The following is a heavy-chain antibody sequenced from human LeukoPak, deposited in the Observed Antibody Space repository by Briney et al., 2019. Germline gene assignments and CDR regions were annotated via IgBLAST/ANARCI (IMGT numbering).Heavy chain of an antibody. CDR1: GFTFSSYS. V-gene: IGHV3-21*01. Sequence: GGSLRLSCAASGFTFSSYSMNWVRQAPGKGLEWVSSISSSSSYIYYADSVKGRFTISRDNAKNSLYLQMNSLRAEDTAVYYCARPRYCSGGSCLGWGQGTLVTVPS. J-gene: IGHJ4*02. CDR3: ARPRYCSGGSCLG. CDR2: ISSSSSYI. D-gene: IGHD2-15*01.